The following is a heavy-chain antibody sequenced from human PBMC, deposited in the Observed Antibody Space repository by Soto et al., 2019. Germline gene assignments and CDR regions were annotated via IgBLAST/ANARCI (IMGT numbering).Heavy chain of an antibody. V-gene: IGHV3-30*18. CDR2: ISHDGSYK. CDR1: GFSFTTYV. J-gene: IGHJ3*02. CDR3: AKGLLAIVGTTLPRDAFNI. Sequence: ESVGGVVQPGRSLRLSCAASGFSFTTYVMHWVRQAPGKGLEWVAVISHDGSYKYYGDAVKGRFTISRDTSKNAVYLEMNSLRPGDTAVYYCAKGLLAIVGTTLPRDAFNIWGQGTMVTVSS. D-gene: IGHD1-26*01.